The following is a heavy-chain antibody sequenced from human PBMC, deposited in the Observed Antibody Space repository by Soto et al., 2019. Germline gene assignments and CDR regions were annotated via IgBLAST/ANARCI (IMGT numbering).Heavy chain of an antibody. D-gene: IGHD2-15*01. CDR3: AKGYCGGGRCYDLDNWFDS. CDR2: IGDSEGETT. J-gene: IGHJ5*01. V-gene: IGHV3-23*01. Sequence: EVQLLESGGGLVQPGGSLRLSCAASGFTFSTYAMTWVRQAPGKGPEWVSRIGDSEGETTHYADSVKGRFTISRDNAKNTLDLQMNTPRVEDTVIYYCAKGYCGGGRCYDLDNWFDSWGQGTRVTVSS. CDR1: GFTFSTYA.